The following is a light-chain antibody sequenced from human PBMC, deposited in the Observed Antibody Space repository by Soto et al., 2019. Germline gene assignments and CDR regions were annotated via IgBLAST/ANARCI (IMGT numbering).Light chain of an antibody. J-gene: IGKJ3*01. CDR3: QHLHNYPLT. V-gene: IGKV1-9*01. Sequence: DIQLTQSPSFLSASVGDRVTITCRASQGISNHLAWYQQRPGKAPKVLIYAASSLQSGVPSRFSGSGSGTEFTFPISRLQPEDFATYYCQHLHNYPLTFGPGTKVDIK. CDR1: QGISNH. CDR2: AAS.